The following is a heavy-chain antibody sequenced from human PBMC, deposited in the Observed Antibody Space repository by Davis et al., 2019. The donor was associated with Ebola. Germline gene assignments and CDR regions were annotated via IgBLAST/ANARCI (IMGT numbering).Heavy chain of an antibody. D-gene: IGHD6-6*01. CDR3: ARTAARPGEGYYYYGMDV. V-gene: IGHV1-46*01. Sequence: ASVKVSCKASGYTFTSYYMHWVRQAPGQGLEWMGIINPSGGSTSYAQKFQGRVTMTRDTSTSTVYMELSSLRSEDTAVYYCARTAARPGEGYYYYGMDVWGQGTTVTVSS. CDR1: GYTFTSYY. CDR2: INPSGGST. J-gene: IGHJ6*02.